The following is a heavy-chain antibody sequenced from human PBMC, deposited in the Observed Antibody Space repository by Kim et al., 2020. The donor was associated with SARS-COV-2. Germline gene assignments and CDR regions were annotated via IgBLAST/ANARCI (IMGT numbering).Heavy chain of an antibody. J-gene: IGHJ3*02. Sequence: GGSLRLSCAASGFTFSSYAMSWVRQAPGKGLEWVSAISGSGGSTYYADSVKGRFTISRDNSKNTLYLQMNSLRAEDTAVYYCAKCVRGGWDEWDDAFDIWGQGTMVTVSS. V-gene: IGHV3-23*01. CDR1: GFTFSSYA. CDR2: ISGSGGST. CDR3: AKCVRGGWDEWDDAFDI. D-gene: IGHD6-19*01.